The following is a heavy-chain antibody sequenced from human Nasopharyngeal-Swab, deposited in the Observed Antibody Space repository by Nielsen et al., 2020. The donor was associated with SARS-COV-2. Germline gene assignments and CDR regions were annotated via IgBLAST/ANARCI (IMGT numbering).Heavy chain of an antibody. D-gene: IGHD3-16*01. CDR1: GFTFSSYA. CDR2: ISGSGSST. CDR3: AKDYNSVGWGSNKIYYMDV. J-gene: IGHJ6*03. Sequence: GESLKISCAASGFTFSSYAMSWVRQAPGKGLEWVSAISGSGSSTYYADSVKGRFTISRDNSKNTLYLQMNSLRAEDTAVYYCAKDYNSVGWGSNKIYYMDVWGKGTTVTVSS. V-gene: IGHV3-23*01.